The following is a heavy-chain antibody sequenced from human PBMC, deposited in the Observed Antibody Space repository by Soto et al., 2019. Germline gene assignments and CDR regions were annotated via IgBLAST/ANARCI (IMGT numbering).Heavy chain of an antibody. V-gene: IGHV1-18*01. J-gene: IGHJ5*02. CDR2: ISAYNGNT. CDR1: GYTFTSYG. Sequence: ASVKVSCKASGYTFTSYGISWVRQAPGQGLEWMGWISAYNGNTNYAQKLQGRVTMTTDTSTSTAYMELRSLRSDDTAVYYCARSGRPIYDILTGYLNWFDPWGQGTLVTVSS. D-gene: IGHD3-9*01. CDR3: ARSGRPIYDILTGYLNWFDP.